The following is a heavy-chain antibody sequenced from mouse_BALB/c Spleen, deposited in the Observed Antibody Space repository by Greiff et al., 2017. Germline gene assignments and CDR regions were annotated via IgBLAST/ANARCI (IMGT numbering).Heavy chain of an antibody. CDR2: IWGDGST. CDR3: ASSRVYGNYPFAY. CDR1: GFSLTGYG. Sequence: VQRVESGPGLVAPSQSLSITCTVSGFSLTGYGVNWVRQPPGKGLEWLGMIWGDGSTDYNSALKSRLSISKDNSKSQVFLKMNSLQTDDTARYYCASSRVYGNYPFAYWGQGTLVTVSA. V-gene: IGHV2-6-7*01. D-gene: IGHD2-1*01. J-gene: IGHJ3*01.